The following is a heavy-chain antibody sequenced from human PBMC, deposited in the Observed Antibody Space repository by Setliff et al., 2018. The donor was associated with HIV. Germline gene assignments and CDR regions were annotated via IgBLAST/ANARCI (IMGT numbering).Heavy chain of an antibody. CDR2: IHTSGDT. Sequence: SETLSLTCSVSGGSISSRSYYWSWIRQPAGKGLEWIGHIHTSGDTDYSPSLNSRVTISIDTSKKQFSLKLSSVTAADTAMYYCAGRESYYDILTGPAFDAFDIWGQGTMVTVSS. D-gene: IGHD3-9*01. J-gene: IGHJ3*02. V-gene: IGHV4-61*09. CDR3: AGRESYYDILTGPAFDAFDI. CDR1: GGSISSRSYY.